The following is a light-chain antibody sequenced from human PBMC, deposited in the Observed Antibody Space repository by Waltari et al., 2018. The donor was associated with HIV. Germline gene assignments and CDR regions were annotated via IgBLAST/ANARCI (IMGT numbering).Light chain of an antibody. CDR3: QQYYSSPLT. CDR1: QSILYSSNNKNH. V-gene: IGKV4-1*01. Sequence: IVMTQSPDSLAVSLGERATINCKSSQSILYSSNNKNHLAWYQQKPGQPPKLLISWASTRESGVPDRFSGSGSGTDFSLTISSLQAEDVAVYYCQQYYSSPLTFGGGTKAEI. CDR2: WAS. J-gene: IGKJ4*01.